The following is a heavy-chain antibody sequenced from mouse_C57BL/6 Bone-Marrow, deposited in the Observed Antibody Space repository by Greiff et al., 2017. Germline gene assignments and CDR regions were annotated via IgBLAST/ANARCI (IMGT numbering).Heavy chain of an antibody. CDR1: GFTFSSYA. CDR3: ARDRGAYYSNYGDAY. J-gene: IGHJ3*01. CDR2: ISDGGSYT. Sequence: EVQLVESGGGLVKPGGSLKLSCAASGFTFSSYAMSWVRPTTDKRLEWVATISDGGSYTYYPDTFTGRFTISRDNAKNNLYLQMSHLKSEDTAMYYCARDRGAYYSNYGDAYWGQGTLVTV. D-gene: IGHD2-5*01. V-gene: IGHV5-4*01.